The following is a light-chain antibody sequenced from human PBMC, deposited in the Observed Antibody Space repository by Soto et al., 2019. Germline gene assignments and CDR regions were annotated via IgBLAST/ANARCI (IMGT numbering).Light chain of an antibody. CDR2: DVS. CDR3: QECEIWSRT. V-gene: IGKV1-5*01. J-gene: IGKJ1*01. Sequence: DILMTQSPSTLSSSIGDRVTITCRASQSIGRCLAWYQQKPGKAPKLLIYDVSSLASGVPSRFSGSGSGTEFTLTISRLQADDFATYYGQECEIWSRTFGQGTKVEIK. CDR1: QSIGRC.